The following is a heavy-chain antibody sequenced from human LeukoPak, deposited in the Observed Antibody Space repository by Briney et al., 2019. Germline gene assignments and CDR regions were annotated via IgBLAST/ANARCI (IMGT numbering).Heavy chain of an antibody. Sequence: PSETLSLTCTVSGGSISSSLYYWGWIRQPPGKGLEWIGSIYYSGSTYYNPSLKSRVTIFVDTSKSQFSLELSSVTAADTAVYYCARHDRGVTTVLYYWGQGTLVTVSS. D-gene: IGHD4-17*01. CDR3: ARHDRGVTTVLYY. V-gene: IGHV4-39*01. CDR2: IYYSGST. CDR1: GGSISSSLYY. J-gene: IGHJ4*02.